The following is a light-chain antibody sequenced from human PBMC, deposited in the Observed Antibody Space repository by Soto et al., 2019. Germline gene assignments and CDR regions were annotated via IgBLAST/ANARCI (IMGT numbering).Light chain of an antibody. V-gene: IGKV1-39*01. J-gene: IGKJ2*01. CDR2: AAS. Sequence: DIQMTQSPSSLSASVGDRVTITCRASQSISSYLNWYQQKPGKAPKLLIYAASSLQSGVPSRFSGSGSGTDFTLTISSLQPEDFANYYFQQSYITPVTFGQGTKLEIK. CDR1: QSISSY. CDR3: QQSYITPVT.